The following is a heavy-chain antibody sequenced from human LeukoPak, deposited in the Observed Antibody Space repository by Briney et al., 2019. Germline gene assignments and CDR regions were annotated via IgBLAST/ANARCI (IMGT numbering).Heavy chain of an antibody. V-gene: IGHV4-39*07. CDR2: IYYSGNT. J-gene: IGHJ6*03. CDR3: ARDDSPYGDPYYYYYYMDV. CDR1: GVSISSSNSY. Sequence: SETLSLTCTVSGVSISSSNSYWGWIRQPPGKGLEWIGSIYYSGNTYYNASLKSQVTMSIDTSKNQFSLRLSSVTAADTAVYSCARDDSPYGDPYYYYYYMDVWGKGTTVTISS. D-gene: IGHD4-17*01.